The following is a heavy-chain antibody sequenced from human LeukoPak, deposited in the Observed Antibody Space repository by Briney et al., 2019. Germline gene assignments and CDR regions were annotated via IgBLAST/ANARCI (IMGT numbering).Heavy chain of an antibody. V-gene: IGHV3-23*01. CDR2: ISDSGDIT. J-gene: IGHJ3*02. CDR3: AKDRRGGSYYAATLDI. D-gene: IGHD1-26*01. CDR1: GFTFSSYA. Sequence: GGSLRLSCAASGFTFSSYAMSWVRQAPGKGLEWVSGISDSGDITYYADSVKGRFTISRDNSKNTLYVQMNSLRVDDTAVYYCAKDRRGGSYYAATLDIWGQGTMVTVSS.